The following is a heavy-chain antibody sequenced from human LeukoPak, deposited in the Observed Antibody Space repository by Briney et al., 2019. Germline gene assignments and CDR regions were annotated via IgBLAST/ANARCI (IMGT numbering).Heavy chain of an antibody. CDR3: ARSNNYYASSGYYAKTRRDFDY. D-gene: IGHD3-22*01. J-gene: IGHJ4*02. CDR2: INPSGGST. CDR1: GYTFTIYY. V-gene: IGHV1-46*01. Sequence: ASVKVSCKTSGYTFTIYYMHWVRQAPGQGLEWMGIINPSGGSTSYAQKFQGRVTMTRATSTSTVYMELSSLRSEDTAVYYCARSNNYYASSGYYAKTRRDFDYWGQGTLVAVSS.